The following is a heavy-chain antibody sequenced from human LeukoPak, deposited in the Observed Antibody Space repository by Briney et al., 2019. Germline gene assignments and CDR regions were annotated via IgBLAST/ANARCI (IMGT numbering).Heavy chain of an antibody. CDR2: IYHSGST. CDR3: ARGGQSIAADNWFDP. V-gene: IGHV4-38-2*02. Sequence: PSETLSLTCTVSGYSISSGYYWGWIRQPPGKGLEWIGSIYHSGSTYYNPSLKSRVTISVDTSKNQFSLKLSSVTAADTAVYYCARGGQSIAADNWFDPWGQGTLVTVSS. CDR1: GYSISSGYY. J-gene: IGHJ5*02. D-gene: IGHD6-6*01.